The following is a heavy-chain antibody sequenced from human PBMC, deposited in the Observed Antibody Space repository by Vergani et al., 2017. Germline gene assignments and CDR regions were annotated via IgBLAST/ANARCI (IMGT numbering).Heavy chain of an antibody. CDR2: INPSGGST. J-gene: IGHJ6*02. V-gene: IGHV1-46*03. CDR1: GYTFTSYY. CDR3: AMVYSGSYWPYYYYGMDV. D-gene: IGHD1-26*01. Sequence: QVQLVQSGAEVKKPGASVKVSCKASGYTFTSYYMHWVRQAPGQGLEWIGIINPSGGSTSYAQKFQGRVTMTRDTSTSTVYMELGSLRSEDTAVYYCAMVYSGSYWPYYYYGMDVWGQGTTVTVSS.